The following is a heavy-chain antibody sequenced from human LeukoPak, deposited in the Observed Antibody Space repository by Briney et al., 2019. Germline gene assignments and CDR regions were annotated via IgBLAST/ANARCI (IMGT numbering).Heavy chain of an antibody. CDR1: GVSISNNHW. J-gene: IGHJ3*02. D-gene: IGHD6-6*01. V-gene: IGHV4-59*11. CDR3: ARAEYSSSSGAFDI. Sequence: TSETLSLTCAVSGVSISNNHWWSWVRQPPGKRLEWIGYIYYSGSTNYNPSLKSRVTISVDTSKNQFSLKLSSVTAADTAVYYCARAEYSSSSGAFDIWGQGTMVTVSS. CDR2: IYYSGST.